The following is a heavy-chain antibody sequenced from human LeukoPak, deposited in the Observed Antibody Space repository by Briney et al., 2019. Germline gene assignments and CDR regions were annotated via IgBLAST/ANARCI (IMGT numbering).Heavy chain of an antibody. CDR2: INPNSGGT. CDR1: GYTFTGYY. D-gene: IGHD3-3*01. CDR3: ARGPPPVWSGYYPPEYYFDY. Sequence: GASVKVSCKASGYTFTGYYMHWVRQAPGQGLEWMGWINPNSGGTNYAQKFQGRVTMTRDTSISTAYMELSRLRSDDTAVYYCARGPPPVWSGYYPPEYYFDYWGQGTLVTVSS. J-gene: IGHJ4*02. V-gene: IGHV1-2*02.